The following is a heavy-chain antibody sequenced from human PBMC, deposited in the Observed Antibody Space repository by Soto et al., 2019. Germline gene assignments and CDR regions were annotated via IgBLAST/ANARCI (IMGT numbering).Heavy chain of an antibody. CDR3: ASDLGDYIDY. CDR2: ISYDGSNK. V-gene: IGHV3-30-3*01. Sequence: QVQLVESGGGVVQPGRSLRLSCAASGFTFSSYAMHWVRQAPGKGLEWVAVISYDGSNKYYADSVKGRFTISRDNSKNTLYQQMNGLRAEDTAVYYCASDLGDYIDYWGQGPLVTVSS. CDR1: GFTFSSYA. D-gene: IGHD4-17*01. J-gene: IGHJ4*02.